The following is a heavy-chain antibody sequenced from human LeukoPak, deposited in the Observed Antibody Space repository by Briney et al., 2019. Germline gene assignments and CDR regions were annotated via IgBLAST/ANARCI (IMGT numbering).Heavy chain of an antibody. CDR3: ARGYSSSWYDLYYFDY. V-gene: IGHV3-21*01. Sequence: PGGSLRLSCAAAGFTFSNYKISWVRQAPGKGLEWVSSISSRGSYIYYADSVKGRFAISADNAMNSLYLQMNSLRAEDTAVYYCARGYSSSWYDLYYFDYWGQGTLVTVSS. CDR2: ISSRGSYI. D-gene: IGHD6-13*01. CDR1: GFTFSNYK. J-gene: IGHJ4*02.